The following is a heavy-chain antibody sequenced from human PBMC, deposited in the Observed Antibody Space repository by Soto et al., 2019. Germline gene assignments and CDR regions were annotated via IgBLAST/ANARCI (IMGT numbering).Heavy chain of an antibody. CDR1: GGTFSSYA. CDR2: IIPIFGTA. D-gene: IGHD1-26*01. CDR3: ARDMGVPAWFDP. Sequence: ASVKVSCKXSGGTFSSYAISWVRQAPGQGLEWMGGIIPIFGTANYAQKFQGRVTITADESTSTAYMELSSLRSEDTAVYYCARDMGVPAWFDPWGQGTLVTVSS. J-gene: IGHJ5*02. V-gene: IGHV1-69*13.